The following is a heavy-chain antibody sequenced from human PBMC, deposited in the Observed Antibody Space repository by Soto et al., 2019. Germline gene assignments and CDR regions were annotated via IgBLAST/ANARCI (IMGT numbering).Heavy chain of an antibody. J-gene: IGHJ6*03. V-gene: IGHV3-23*01. CDR3: AKGSNEYSGYGSYYNMDV. CDR2: ISGSGGTT. Sequence: GGSLRLSCAASGFTFSSYAMSWVRQAPGKGLEWVSVISGSGGTTYHADSVKGRFTTSRDNSKSTLYLQMYSLRAEDTAVYYCAKGSNEYSGYGSYYNMDVWGKGTTVTVSS. D-gene: IGHD5-12*01. CDR1: GFTFSSYA.